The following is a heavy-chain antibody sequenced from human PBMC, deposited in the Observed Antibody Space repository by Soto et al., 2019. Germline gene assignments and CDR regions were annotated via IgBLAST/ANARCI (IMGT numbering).Heavy chain of an antibody. D-gene: IGHD6-6*01. Sequence: SETLSLTCAVYGGSFSGYYWSWIRQPPGKGLEWIGEINHSGSTNYNPSLKSRVTISVDTSKNQFSLKLSSVTAADTAVYYCASIAARNYYGMDVWGQGTTVTVSS. V-gene: IGHV4-34*01. CDR2: INHSGST. CDR3: ASIAARNYYGMDV. J-gene: IGHJ6*02. CDR1: GGSFSGYY.